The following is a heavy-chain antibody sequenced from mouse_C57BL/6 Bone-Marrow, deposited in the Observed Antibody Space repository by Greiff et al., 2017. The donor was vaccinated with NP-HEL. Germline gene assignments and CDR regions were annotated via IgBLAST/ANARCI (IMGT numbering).Heavy chain of an antibody. Sequence: VQLQQSGAELVRPGASVKLSCKASGYTFTDYYINWVKQRPGQGLEWIARIYPGSGNTYYNEKFKGKATLTAEKSSSTAYMQLSSLTSEDSAVYFCARSGLRLREFAYWGQGTLVTVSA. CDR2: IYPGSGNT. CDR1: GYTFTDYY. D-gene: IGHD3-2*02. J-gene: IGHJ3*01. V-gene: IGHV1-76*01. CDR3: ARSGLRLREFAY.